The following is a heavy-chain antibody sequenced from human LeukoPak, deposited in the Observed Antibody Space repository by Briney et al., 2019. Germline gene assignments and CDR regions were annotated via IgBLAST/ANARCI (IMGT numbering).Heavy chain of an antibody. D-gene: IGHD3-22*01. Sequence: GASVKVSCKASGYTFTSYGISWVRQAPGQGLEWMGWISAYNGNTDYAQKLQGRVTMTTDTSTSTAYMELRSLRSDDTAVYYCARAPYYYDSSGYFPFDYWGQGTLVTVSS. CDR3: ARAPYYYDSSGYFPFDY. J-gene: IGHJ4*02. CDR1: GYTFTSYG. V-gene: IGHV1-18*01. CDR2: ISAYNGNT.